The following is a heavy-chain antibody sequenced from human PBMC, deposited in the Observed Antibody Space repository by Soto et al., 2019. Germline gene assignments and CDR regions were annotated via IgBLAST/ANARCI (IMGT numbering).Heavy chain of an antibody. CDR1: GYTFTSYG. V-gene: IGHV1-18*01. J-gene: IGHJ4*02. CDR2: ISAHNGNT. Sequence: QVHLVQSGAEVKKPGASVKVSCKASGYTFTSYGITWVRQAPGQGLEWMGWISAHNGNTDYAQKLQGRVIGTRDTSKSTAYMELRSLRSADTAVYYCARGRYGDYWGQGALVTVSS. CDR3: ARGRYGDY. D-gene: IGHD1-1*01.